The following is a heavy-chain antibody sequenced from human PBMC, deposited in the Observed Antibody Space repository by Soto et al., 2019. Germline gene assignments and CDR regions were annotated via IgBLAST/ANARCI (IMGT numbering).Heavy chain of an antibody. CDR1: GFTFNTYD. J-gene: IGHJ4*02. CDR3: ARDTGTGYSSGWPDY. V-gene: IGHV3-33*01. D-gene: IGHD6-19*01. CDR2: IWYDGSNK. Sequence: QVQLVESGGGVVQPGRSLRLSCAASGFTFNTYDMHWVRQAPGKGLEWVAVIWYDGSNKYYADSVKGRFTISRDNSKNTLYLQMNSLRAEDTAVYYCARDTGTGYSSGWPDYWGQGTLVTVSS.